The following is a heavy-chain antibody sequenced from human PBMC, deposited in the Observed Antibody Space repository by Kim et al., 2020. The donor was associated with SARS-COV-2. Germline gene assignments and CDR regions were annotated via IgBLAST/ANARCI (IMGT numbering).Heavy chain of an antibody. CDR3: ARTPHYYDSSGFLDY. CDR2: INSDGSST. V-gene: IGHV3-74*01. CDR1: GFTFSSYW. D-gene: IGHD3-22*01. J-gene: IGHJ4*02. Sequence: GGSLRLSCAASGFTFSSYWMHWVRQAPGKGLVWVSRINSDGSSTSYADSVKGRFTISRDNAKNTLYLQMNSLRAEDTAVYYCARTPHYYDSSGFLDYWGQGTLVTVSS.